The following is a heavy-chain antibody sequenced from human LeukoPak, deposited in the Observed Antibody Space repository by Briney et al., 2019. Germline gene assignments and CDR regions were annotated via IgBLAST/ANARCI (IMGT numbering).Heavy chain of an antibody. V-gene: IGHV1-18*04. CDR2: SSAYNGNT. CDR3: ARENYYGSGSYYNAPDY. D-gene: IGHD3-10*01. CDR1: GYTFTSYG. J-gene: IGHJ4*02. Sequence: ASVKVSCKASGYTFTSYGISWGRQAPGQGLEWMGWSSAYNGNTNYAQKLQGRVTITPETPTSTHYRRLRGLRSDDTAVYYCARENYYGSGSYYNAPDYWGQGTLVTVSS.